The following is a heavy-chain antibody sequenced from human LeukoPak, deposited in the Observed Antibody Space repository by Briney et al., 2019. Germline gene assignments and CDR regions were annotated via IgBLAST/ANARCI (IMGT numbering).Heavy chain of an antibody. D-gene: IGHD2-21*01. CDR3: VRDNYSYRLDV. CDR2: ISYDGSNK. V-gene: IGHV3-30*03. CDR1: GFTLSSYG. Sequence: GGSLRLSCAASGFTLSSYGMHWVRQAPGKGLEWVAVISYDGSNKYYADSVKGRFTISRDNSKNTLYLQMNSLRAEDTAIYYCVRDNYSYRLDVWGQGTLVTVSS. J-gene: IGHJ4*02.